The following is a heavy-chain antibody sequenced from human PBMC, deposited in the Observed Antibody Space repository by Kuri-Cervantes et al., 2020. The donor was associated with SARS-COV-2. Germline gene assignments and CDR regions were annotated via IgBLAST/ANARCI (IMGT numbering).Heavy chain of an antibody. Sequence: GESLKISCAASGFTFSSYWMSWVRQAPGKGLEWVSFISSGSTTKYYADSVMGRFTISRDNAKNSLSLQMNSLRVEDMAVYYCAREYTSSSPFESWGQGTLVTVSS. V-gene: IGHV3-48*04. CDR3: AREYTSSSPFES. D-gene: IGHD6-6*01. CDR1: GFTFSSYW. CDR2: ISSGSTTK. J-gene: IGHJ4*02.